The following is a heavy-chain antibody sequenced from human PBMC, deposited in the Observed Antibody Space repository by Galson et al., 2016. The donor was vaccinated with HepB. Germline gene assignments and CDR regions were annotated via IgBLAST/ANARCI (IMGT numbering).Heavy chain of an antibody. CDR2: INPKSGGT. J-gene: IGHJ4*02. CDR3: ARGAVQDTAVAATPLYFFDY. Sequence: SVKVSCKASGYIFTGYYMHWVRQAPGQGLEWMGWINPKSGGTNYAQKFQGRVTMTRDTSINTAYMDLSRLRSDDTAVYYCARGAVQDTAVAATPLYFFDYWGQGTLVTVSS. V-gene: IGHV1-2*02. CDR1: GYIFTGYY. D-gene: IGHD6-19*01.